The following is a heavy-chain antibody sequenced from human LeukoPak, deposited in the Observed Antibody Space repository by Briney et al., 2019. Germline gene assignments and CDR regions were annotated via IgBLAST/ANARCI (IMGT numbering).Heavy chain of an antibody. CDR2: ISSSGSTI. J-gene: IGHJ4*02. Sequence: TGGSLRLSCAASGFTFSSYEMNWVRQAPGKGLEWVSYISSSGSTIYYADSVKGRFTISRDNAKNSLYLQMNSLRAEDTAVYYCARDRYDSSGYYLNFDYWGQGTLVTVSS. V-gene: IGHV3-48*03. CDR3: ARDRYDSSGYYLNFDY. D-gene: IGHD3-22*01. CDR1: GFTFSSYE.